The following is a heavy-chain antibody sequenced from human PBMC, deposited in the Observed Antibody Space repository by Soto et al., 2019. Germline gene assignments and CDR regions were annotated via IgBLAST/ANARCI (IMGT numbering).Heavy chain of an antibody. CDR1: GYDFTTYG. CDR3: ARGRYGDY. J-gene: IGHJ4*02. Sequence: QVHLVQSGAEVKKPGASVKVSCKGSGYDFTTYGITWVRQAPGQGLEWMAWISGHKGNTDYAQKLQGRVTVTRATSSSPAYMELRSLRSDDKAMYYCARGRYGDYWGQGALVTVSS. D-gene: IGHD1-1*01. CDR2: ISGHKGNT. V-gene: IGHV1-18*01.